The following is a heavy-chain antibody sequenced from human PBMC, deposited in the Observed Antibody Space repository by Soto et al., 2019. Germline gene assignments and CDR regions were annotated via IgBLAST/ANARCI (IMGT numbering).Heavy chain of an antibody. CDR2: ISSSSSYI. Sequence: EVQLVESGGGLVKPGGSLRLSCAAAGFNFSSYSMNWVRQAPGKGLEWVSSISSSSSYIYYADSVKGRFTISRDNAKNSLYLQMNSLRAGDTAVYYCARGGAMAAAVHRDDYWGQGTLVTVSS. CDR1: GFNFSSYS. D-gene: IGHD6-13*01. CDR3: ARGGAMAAAVHRDDY. J-gene: IGHJ4*02. V-gene: IGHV3-21*01.